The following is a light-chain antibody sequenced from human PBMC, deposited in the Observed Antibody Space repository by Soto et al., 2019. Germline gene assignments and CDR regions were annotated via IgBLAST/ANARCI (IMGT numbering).Light chain of an antibody. CDR3: ELYNSYPT. CDR1: QSISSW. CDR2: KAS. Sequence: DIQMTQSPSTRYSSLGDRVTITCRASQSISSWLAWYQQKPGKAPKLLIYKASSLESGVPSRFSGSGSGTEFPLTIRSMKPDYFATYYCELYNSYPTFGQGTRLEIK. V-gene: IGKV1-5*03. J-gene: IGKJ5*01.